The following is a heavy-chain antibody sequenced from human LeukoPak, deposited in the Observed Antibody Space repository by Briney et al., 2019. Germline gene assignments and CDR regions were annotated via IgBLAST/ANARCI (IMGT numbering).Heavy chain of an antibody. CDR3: ARTVSSAGWSDDAFDI. D-gene: IGHD6-19*01. CDR1: GFTFDDYG. J-gene: IGHJ3*02. CDR2: INWDGGST. V-gene: IGHV3-20*04. Sequence: GGSLRLSCAASGFTFDDYGMSWARQAPGKGLEWVSGINWDGGSTGYADSVKGRFTISRDNAKSFLYLQMNSLRAEDTALYYCARTVSSAGWSDDAFDIWGQGTMVTVSS.